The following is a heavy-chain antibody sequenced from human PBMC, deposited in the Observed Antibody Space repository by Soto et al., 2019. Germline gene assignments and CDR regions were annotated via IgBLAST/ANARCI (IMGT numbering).Heavy chain of an antibody. D-gene: IGHD2-15*01. V-gene: IGHV1-18*01. J-gene: IGHJ5*02. CDR3: ARDKKDIVAVVAATPNWFDP. CDR1: GYTFTSYG. Sequence: QVQLVQSGAEVKKPGASVKVSCKASGYTFTSYGISWVRQAPGQGLEWMGWISAYNGNTNYAQKLQGRVTMTTDTSTRTAYMELRSLRSDDTAVYYCARDKKDIVAVVAATPNWFDPWGQGTLVTVSS. CDR2: ISAYNGNT.